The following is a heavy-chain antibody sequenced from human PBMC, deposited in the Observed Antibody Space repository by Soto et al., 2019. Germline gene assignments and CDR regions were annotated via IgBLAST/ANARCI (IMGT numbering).Heavy chain of an antibody. CDR3: AGASPVVTDV. Sequence: QVQLQESGPGLVKPSQTLSLTCTVPGKGLEWIGYIYYSGSTYYNPSLKSRVTISVDTSKNQFSLKLSSVTAADTAVYYCAGASPVVTDVWGQGTTVTVSS. J-gene: IGHJ6*02. D-gene: IGHD5-18*01. CDR2: IYYSGST. V-gene: IGHV4-30-4*01.